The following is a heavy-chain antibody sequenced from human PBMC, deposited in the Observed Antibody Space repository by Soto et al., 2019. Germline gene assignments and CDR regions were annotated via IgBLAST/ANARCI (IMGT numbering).Heavy chain of an antibody. J-gene: IGHJ3*02. V-gene: IGHV4-30-2*01. D-gene: IGHD1-26*01. CDR2: IYHSGSI. CDR1: GGSISCGGYS. CDR3: ARDRGSGSRDAFDI. Sequence: QLQLQESGSGLVKPSQTLSLTCAVSGGSISCGGYSWSWIRQPPGKGLEWIGYIYHSGSIYYNPSLKSRVTISVDRSKNQFSLELTSVTAADTAVYYCARDRGSGSRDAFDIWGQGTMVTVSS.